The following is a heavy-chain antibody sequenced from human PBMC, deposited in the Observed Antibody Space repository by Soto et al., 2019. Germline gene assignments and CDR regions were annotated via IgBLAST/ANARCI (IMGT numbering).Heavy chain of an antibody. CDR3: ARGPIVVVVAANYFDY. J-gene: IGHJ4*02. CDR2: INPNSGGT. V-gene: IGHV1-2*04. D-gene: IGHD2-15*01. Sequence: ASLKVSCKASGYTFTGYYMHWVRQAPGQGLEWMGWINPNSGGTNYAQKFQGWVTMTRDTSISTAYMELSRLRSDDTAVYYCARGPIVVVVAANYFDYWGQGTLVTVSS. CDR1: GYTFTGYY.